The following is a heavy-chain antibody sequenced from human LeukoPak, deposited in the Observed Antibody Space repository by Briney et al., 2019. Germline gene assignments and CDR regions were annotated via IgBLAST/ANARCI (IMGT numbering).Heavy chain of an antibody. J-gene: IGHJ5*02. CDR1: GFTFSSYS. Sequence: GGSLRLSRAASGFTFSSYSMNWVRQAPGKGLEWVSYISSSSSTIYYADSVKGRFTISRDNAKNSLYLQMNSLRAEDTAVYYCARDTRYSSGWNNWFDPWGQGTLVTVSS. D-gene: IGHD6-19*01. CDR2: ISSSSSTI. CDR3: ARDTRYSSGWNNWFDP. V-gene: IGHV3-48*01.